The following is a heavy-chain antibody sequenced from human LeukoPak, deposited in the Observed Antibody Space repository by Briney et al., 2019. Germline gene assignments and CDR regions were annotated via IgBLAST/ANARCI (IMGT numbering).Heavy chain of an antibody. CDR1: GGPISSHY. CDR2: IYYSGST. J-gene: IGHJ4*02. Sequence: SETLSLTCTVSGGPISSHYWSWIRQPPGKGLEWIGYIYYSGSTNYNPSLKSRVTISVDTSKNQFSLKLSSVTAADTAVYYCARGPGLVVVAATTKPLFDYWGQGTLVTVSS. V-gene: IGHV4-59*11. CDR3: ARGPGLVVVAATTKPLFDY. D-gene: IGHD2-15*01.